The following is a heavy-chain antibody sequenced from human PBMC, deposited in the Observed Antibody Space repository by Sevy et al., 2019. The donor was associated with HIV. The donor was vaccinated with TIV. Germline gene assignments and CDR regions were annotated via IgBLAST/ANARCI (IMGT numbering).Heavy chain of an antibody. D-gene: IGHD2-2*03. J-gene: IGHJ4*02. Sequence: SETLSLTCAVSGGSISSNNWWNWVRQTPGKGLEWIGEIYHSGSTNHNPSLKSRVTISVDKSKNQFSLKLSSVNAADTAVYYCARGVGGYCSSTSCHVDYWGQGTLVTVSS. CDR2: IYHSGST. CDR3: ARGVGGYCSSTSCHVDY. CDR1: GGSISSNNW. V-gene: IGHV4-4*02.